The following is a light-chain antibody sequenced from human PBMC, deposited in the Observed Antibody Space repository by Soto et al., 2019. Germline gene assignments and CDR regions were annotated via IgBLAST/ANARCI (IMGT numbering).Light chain of an antibody. Sequence: ETVLTQSPGTLSLSPGERASLSCRASQSISTNFLAWYQQKPGQAPRLLIYGASTRAASVPDRFSGRGSGTDFTLTITRLEPEDFAVYYCQQYGRSPLMYTLGQGTKLGVK. CDR2: GAS. V-gene: IGKV3-20*01. CDR1: QSISTNF. CDR3: QQYGRSPLMYT. J-gene: IGKJ2*01.